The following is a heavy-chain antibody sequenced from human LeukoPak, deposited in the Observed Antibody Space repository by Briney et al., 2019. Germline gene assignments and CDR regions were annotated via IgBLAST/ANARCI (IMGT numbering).Heavy chain of an antibody. V-gene: IGHV3-30*02. Sequence: GGSLRLSCAASGFTFSSYGMHWVRQAPGKGLEWVAFIRYDGSNKYYADSVKGRFTITRDNSKNTLYLQMNSLRAEDTAVYYCAKDPLWFGESFGFDYWGQGTLVTVSS. CDR3: AKDPLWFGESFGFDY. CDR1: GFTFSSYG. J-gene: IGHJ4*02. CDR2: IRYDGSNK. D-gene: IGHD3-10*01.